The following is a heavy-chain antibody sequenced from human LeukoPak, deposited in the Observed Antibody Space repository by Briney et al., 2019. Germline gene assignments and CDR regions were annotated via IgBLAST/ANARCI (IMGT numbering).Heavy chain of an antibody. Sequence: GGSLRLSCAASGFTFSSYSMNRVRQAPGTGLEWVSSISSSSSYIYYADSVKGRFTISRDNSKNTLYLQMNSLRAEDTAVYYCAKEGSEWNYYFDYWGQGTLVTVSS. D-gene: IGHD1-7*01. CDR3: AKEGSEWNYYFDY. J-gene: IGHJ4*02. CDR1: GFTFSSYS. CDR2: ISSSSSYI. V-gene: IGHV3-21*04.